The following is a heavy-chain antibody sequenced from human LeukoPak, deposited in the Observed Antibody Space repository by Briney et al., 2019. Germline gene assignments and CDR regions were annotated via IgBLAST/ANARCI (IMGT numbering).Heavy chain of an antibody. Sequence: SETLSLTCTVSGGSISSSSYYWGWLRQPPGKGLEWIGSIYYSGSTYYNPSLKSRVTISVDTCKNQFSLKLSSVTAADTAVYYCARISGWPYRYYFDYWGQGTLVTVSS. V-gene: IGHV4-39*01. D-gene: IGHD6-19*01. CDR2: IYYSGST. J-gene: IGHJ4*02. CDR3: ARISGWPYRYYFDY. CDR1: GGSISSSSYY.